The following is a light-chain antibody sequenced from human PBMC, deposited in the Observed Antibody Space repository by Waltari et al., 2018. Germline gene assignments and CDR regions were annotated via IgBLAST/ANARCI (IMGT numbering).Light chain of an antibody. CDR1: SGDVGGYNY. CDR3: SSYAGSSNFVV. Sequence: QSALTQPPSASGSPGQAVTISCAGTSGDVGGYNYVYWYQQYPGKAPKLLIYDVHERPSGVPVRFSGSKSDNTASLTVSGLQDEDEADYYCSSYAGSSNFVVFGGGTKVTVL. V-gene: IGLV2-8*01. J-gene: IGLJ2*01. CDR2: DVH.